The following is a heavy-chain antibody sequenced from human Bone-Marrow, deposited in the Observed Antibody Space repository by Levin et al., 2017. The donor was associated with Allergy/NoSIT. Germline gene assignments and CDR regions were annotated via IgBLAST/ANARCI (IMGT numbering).Heavy chain of an antibody. CDR1: GYTFTSYG. CDR3: AREGGSYPNWFDP. V-gene: IGHV1-18*01. D-gene: IGHD1-26*01. CDR2: ISAYNGNT. J-gene: IGHJ5*02. Sequence: GGSLRLSCKASGYTFTSYGISWVRQAPGQGLEWMGWISAYNGNTNYAQKLQGRVTMTTDTSTSTAYMELRSLRSDDTAVYYCAREGGSYPNWFDPWGQGTLVTVSS.